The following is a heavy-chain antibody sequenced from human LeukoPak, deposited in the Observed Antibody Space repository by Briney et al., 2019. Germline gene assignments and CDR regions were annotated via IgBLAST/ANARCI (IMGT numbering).Heavy chain of an antibody. V-gene: IGHV4-61*02. J-gene: IGHJ4*02. CDR3: ATQGALEMATIKKGVFDY. CDR1: GGSISSGSYY. CDR2: IYTSGST. D-gene: IGHD5-24*01. Sequence: SQTLSLTCTVSGGSISSGSYYWSWIRQPAGKGLEWIGRIYTSGSTNYNPSLKSRVTISVDTSKNQFSLKLSSVTAADTAVYYCATQGALEMATIKKGVFDYWGQGTLVTVSS.